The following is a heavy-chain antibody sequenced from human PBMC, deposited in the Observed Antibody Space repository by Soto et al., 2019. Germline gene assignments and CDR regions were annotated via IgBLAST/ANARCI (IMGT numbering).Heavy chain of an antibody. V-gene: IGHV1-69*01. J-gene: IGHJ4*02. Sequence: QVQLVQSGAEVKKPGSSVKVSCKASGGTFSSYAISWVRQDPGQGLEWMGGIIPIFGTANYAQKFQGRVTITADESTSTAYMELSSLRSEDTAVYYCARDRYTYYYGSGSLYYFDYWGQGTLVTVSS. D-gene: IGHD3-10*01. CDR3: ARDRYTYYYGSGSLYYFDY. CDR1: GGTFSSYA. CDR2: IIPIFGTA.